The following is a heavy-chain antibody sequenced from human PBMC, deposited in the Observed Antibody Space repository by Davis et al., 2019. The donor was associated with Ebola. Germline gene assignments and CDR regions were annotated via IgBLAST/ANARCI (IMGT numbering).Heavy chain of an antibody. Sequence: ASVKVSCKASGYIFTDYNIHWLRQPPGQGLEWLGRVILKSGATNYAQKFQGRVTMTRDTSISTVYMELSSLRYDDTADYYCARGHNYAHEYWGQGTLVTVSS. CDR1: GYIFTDYN. D-gene: IGHD4-11*01. CDR3: ARGHNYAHEY. V-gene: IGHV1-2*06. J-gene: IGHJ4*02. CDR2: VILKSGAT.